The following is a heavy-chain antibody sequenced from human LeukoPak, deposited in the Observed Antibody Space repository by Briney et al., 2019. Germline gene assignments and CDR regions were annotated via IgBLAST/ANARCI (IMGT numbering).Heavy chain of an antibody. D-gene: IGHD3-16*01. CDR3: ARDRSVTFGGVNTFDY. V-gene: IGHV4-4*07. Sequence: SETLSLTCTVSGGSISSYYWSWIRQPAGKGLEWIGRIYTSGSTNYNPSLKSRVTMSVDTSKNQFSLKLSSVTAADTAVYYCARDRSVTFGGVNTFDYWGQGTLVTVSS. CDR2: IYTSGST. J-gene: IGHJ4*02. CDR1: GGSISSYY.